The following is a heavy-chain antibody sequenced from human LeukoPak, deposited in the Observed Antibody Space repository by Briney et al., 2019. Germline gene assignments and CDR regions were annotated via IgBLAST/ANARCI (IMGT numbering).Heavy chain of an antibody. CDR3: ARAAAGTDYYYYYMDV. D-gene: IGHD6-13*01. J-gene: IGHJ6*03. CDR2: IYPGDSDT. CDR1: GYSFTSYW. Sequence: GESLKISCKGSGYSFTSYWIGWVRQMPGKGLEWMGIIYPGDSDTRYSPSFQGQVTISADKSISTAYLQWSSLKASDTAMYYCARAAAGTDYYYYYMDVWGKGTTVTISS. V-gene: IGHV5-51*01.